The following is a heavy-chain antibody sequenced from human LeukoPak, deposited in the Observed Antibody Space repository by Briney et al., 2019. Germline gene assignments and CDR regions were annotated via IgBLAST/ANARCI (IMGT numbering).Heavy chain of an antibody. Sequence: SVKVSCKASGGTFSSYSISWVRQAPGQGLEWMGRIIPILGIANYAQKFQGRVTITAHKSTSTAYMELSSLRSGDTAVYYCAATYCSTTSCYDYDAFDIWGQGTMVTVSS. CDR2: IIPILGIA. V-gene: IGHV1-69*02. J-gene: IGHJ3*02. D-gene: IGHD2-2*01. CDR3: AATYCSTTSCYDYDAFDI. CDR1: GGTFSSYS.